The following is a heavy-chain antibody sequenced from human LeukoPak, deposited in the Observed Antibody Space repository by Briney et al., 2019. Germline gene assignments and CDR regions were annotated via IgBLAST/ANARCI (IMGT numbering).Heavy chain of an antibody. D-gene: IGHD2-2*01. V-gene: IGHV3-74*01. CDR2: INSDGSCT. CDR1: GFTLSSYW. Sequence: GGSLRLSCAVSGFTLSSYWMNWVRQAPGKGLVWVSCINSDGSCTHYADSVKGRFTISRDNARNTLYLQMNRLRAEDTPVYYCGRVRGYWSSSSCAKWFDPWGQGTLVTVSS. CDR3: GRVRGYWSSSSCAKWFDP. J-gene: IGHJ5*02.